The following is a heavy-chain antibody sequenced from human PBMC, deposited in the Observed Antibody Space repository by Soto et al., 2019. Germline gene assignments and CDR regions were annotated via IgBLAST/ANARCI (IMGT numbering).Heavy chain of an antibody. V-gene: IGHV1-18*01. CDR3: VRDPHEFWTSYWFDP. CDR1: GYTFNNYG. CDR2: ISAYDGKT. D-gene: IGHD3-3*01. Sequence: ASVKVSCKTSGYTFNNYGINWVRQAPGQGLELMGWISAYDGKTTYAEKFKGRVTLTTDTSTSTAYMELRSLRSDDTAIYYCVRDPHEFWTSYWFDPWGQGPPVTVSS. J-gene: IGHJ5*02.